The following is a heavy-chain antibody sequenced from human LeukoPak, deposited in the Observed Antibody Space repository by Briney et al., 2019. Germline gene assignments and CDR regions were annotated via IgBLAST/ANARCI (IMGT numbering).Heavy chain of an antibody. V-gene: IGHV4-34*01. D-gene: IGHD1-26*01. CDR3: ARRGWWELFSTPFDY. J-gene: IGHJ4*02. CDR2: INHSGST. Sequence: SETLSLTCAVYGGSFSGYYWSWIRQPPGKGLEWIGEINHSGSTNYNPSLKSRVTISVDTSKNQFSLKLSSVTAADTAVYYCARRGWWELFSTPFDYWGQGTLVTVSS. CDR1: GGSFSGYY.